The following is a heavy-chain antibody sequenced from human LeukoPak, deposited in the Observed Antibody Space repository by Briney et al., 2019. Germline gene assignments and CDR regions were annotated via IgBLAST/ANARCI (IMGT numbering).Heavy chain of an antibody. Sequence: ASVKVSCKASGYTFTSYGISWVRQAPGQGLEWMGWINPNSGGTNYAQKFQGRVTMTRDTSISTAYMELSRLRSDDTAVYYCARGEDIVVVPAAMTPGDYWGQGTLVTVSS. V-gene: IGHV1-2*02. CDR1: GYTFTSYG. CDR2: INPNSGGT. J-gene: IGHJ4*02. CDR3: ARGEDIVVVPAAMTPGDY. D-gene: IGHD2-2*01.